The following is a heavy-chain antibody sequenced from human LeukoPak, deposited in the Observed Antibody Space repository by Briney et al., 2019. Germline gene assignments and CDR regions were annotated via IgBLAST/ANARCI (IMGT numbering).Heavy chain of an antibody. CDR3: AKDSPSYSSSWFEGY. V-gene: IGHV3-30*02. CDR1: GFTFSNYA. CDR2: IRYDGSNK. D-gene: IGHD6-13*01. Sequence: GGSLRLSCAASGFTFSNYAMSWLRQAPGKGLEWVAFIRYDGSNKYYADSVKGRFTISRDNSKNTLYLQMNSLRAEDTAVYYCAKDSPSYSSSWFEGYWGQGTLVTVSS. J-gene: IGHJ4*02.